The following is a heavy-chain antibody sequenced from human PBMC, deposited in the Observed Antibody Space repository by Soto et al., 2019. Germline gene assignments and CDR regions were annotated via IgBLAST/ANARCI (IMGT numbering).Heavy chain of an antibody. J-gene: IGHJ4*02. Sequence: SETLSLTCTVSCGSISSSSYYWGWIRQPPGKGLEWIGSIYYSGSTYYNPSLKSRVTISVDTSKNQFSLKLSSVTAADTAVYYCARLFPHSGSYLDYWGQGTLVTVSS. CDR2: IYYSGST. D-gene: IGHD1-26*01. V-gene: IGHV4-39*01. CDR1: CGSISSSSYY. CDR3: ARLFPHSGSYLDY.